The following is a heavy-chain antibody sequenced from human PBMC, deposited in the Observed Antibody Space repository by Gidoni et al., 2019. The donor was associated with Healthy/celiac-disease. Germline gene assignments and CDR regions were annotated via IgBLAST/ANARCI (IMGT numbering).Heavy chain of an antibody. V-gene: IGHV3-53*02. J-gene: IGHJ6*02. CDR2: IYSGGST. D-gene: IGHD1-7*01. Sequence: EVQLVETGGGLIQPGGSLRLSCSASGFTVSSNYMSWVRQAPGKGLEWVSVIYSGGSTYYSDAVKGRFTISRDNSKNTLYLQMNSLRAEDTAVYYCAREPPGKLELTTDYYYYYGMDVWGQGTTVTVSS. CDR3: AREPPGKLELTTDYYYYYGMDV. CDR1: GFTVSSNY.